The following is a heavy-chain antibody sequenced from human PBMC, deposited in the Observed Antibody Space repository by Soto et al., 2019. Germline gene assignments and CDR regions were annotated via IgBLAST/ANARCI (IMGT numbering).Heavy chain of an antibody. CDR1: GFTFGDYA. J-gene: IGHJ2*01. CDR3: TSGAWYFDL. V-gene: IGHV3-49*04. Sequence: GGSLRLSCTASGFTFGDYAMSRVRQAPGKGLEWVGFIRSKAYGGTTEYAASVKGRFTISRDDSKSIAYLQMNSLKTEDTAVYYCTSGAWYFDLWGRGTLVTVSS. CDR2: IRSKAYGGTT.